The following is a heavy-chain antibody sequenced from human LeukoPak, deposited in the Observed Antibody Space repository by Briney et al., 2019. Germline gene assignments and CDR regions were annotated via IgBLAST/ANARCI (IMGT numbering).Heavy chain of an antibody. Sequence: GGSLSLSCAASGFTLSDNYMSWVRQAPGKGLEWVSVIYSGGSIYYAEPVKGRINISRNNSKKTLYLQMNRPRAERHAGFYFGTDPSSRYWGQGILVTVSS. D-gene: IGHD6-25*01. V-gene: IGHV3-53*01. J-gene: IGHJ4*02. CDR2: IYSGGSI. CDR3: GTDPSSRY. CDR1: GFTLSDNY.